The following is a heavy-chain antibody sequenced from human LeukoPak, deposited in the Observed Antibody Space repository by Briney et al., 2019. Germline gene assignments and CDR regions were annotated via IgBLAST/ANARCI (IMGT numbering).Heavy chain of an antibody. CDR2: TYYRSTWYN. V-gene: IGHV6-1*01. CDR1: GDSFSSNSVT. Sequence: SQTLSLTCAISGDSFSSNSVTWNWIRQSPWRGLEWLGRTYYRSTWYNDYAVSVRGRISVNPDPSKNQFSLHLNSVTPEDTAVYYCARRLTQYDCFDPWGQGILVTVSS. CDR3: ARRLTQYDCFDP. D-gene: IGHD2-2*01. J-gene: IGHJ5*02.